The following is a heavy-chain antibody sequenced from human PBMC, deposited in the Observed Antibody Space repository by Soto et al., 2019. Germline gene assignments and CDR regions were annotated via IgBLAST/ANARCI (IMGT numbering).Heavy chain of an antibody. Sequence: GAAVKVSCKASGYTFTSYDINWVRQATGQGXEWMGWMNPNSGNTGYAQKFQGRVTMTRNTSISTAYMELSSLRSEDTAVYYCARGPYSSSWYSYYYYYGMDVWGQGTTVTVSS. V-gene: IGHV1-8*01. D-gene: IGHD6-13*01. J-gene: IGHJ6*02. CDR2: MNPNSGNT. CDR3: ARGPYSSSWYSYYYYYGMDV. CDR1: GYTFTSYD.